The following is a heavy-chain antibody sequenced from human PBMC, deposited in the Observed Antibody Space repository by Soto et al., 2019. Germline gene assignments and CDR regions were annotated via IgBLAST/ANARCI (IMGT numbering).Heavy chain of an antibody. D-gene: IGHD3-22*01. J-gene: IGHJ4*02. V-gene: IGHV3-30-3*01. CDR2: ISYDGSNK. CDR3: ARDGDSSGYYSPHFDY. CDR1: GFTFSSYA. Sequence: QVQLAESGGGVVQPGRSLRLSCAASGFTFSSYAMHWVRQAPGKGLEWVAVISYDGSNKYYADSVKGRFTISRDNSKNTLYLQMNSLRAEDTAVYYCARDGDSSGYYSPHFDYWGQGTLVTVSS.